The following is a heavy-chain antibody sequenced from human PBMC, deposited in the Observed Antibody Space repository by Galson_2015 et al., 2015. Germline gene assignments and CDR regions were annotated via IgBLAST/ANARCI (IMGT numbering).Heavy chain of an antibody. CDR2: TYYRTKWYN. CDR1: GDSASRVSAA. D-gene: IGHD3-16*02. Sequence: CAIHGDSASRVSAAWYWIRQSPSRGREWLGRTYYRTKWYNAYAVSVTSRITINTDTSNIQFSLQLKSETPEDTAVYYCARALSVLSSSFDIWGQGTMVTVSS. CDR3: ARALSVLSSSFDI. J-gene: IGHJ3*02. V-gene: IGHV6-1*01.